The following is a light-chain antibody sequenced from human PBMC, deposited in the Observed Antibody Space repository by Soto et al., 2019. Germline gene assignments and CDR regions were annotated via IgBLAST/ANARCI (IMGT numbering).Light chain of an antibody. CDR1: QSISRW. J-gene: IGKJ3*01. CDR2: DAS. V-gene: IGKV1-5*01. Sequence: DLQMTQSPSTLSASVGDRVTVTCRSSQSISRWLAWYQQKPAKAPNLLIYDASNLASGVQSRFSGRGSVTEFTLTISSLQPDYFATYYCQQYNIYAPFTVAPGTKVD. CDR3: QQYNIYAPFT.